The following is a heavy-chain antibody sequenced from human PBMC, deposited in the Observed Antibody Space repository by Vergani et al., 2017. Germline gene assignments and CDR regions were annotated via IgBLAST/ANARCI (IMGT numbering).Heavy chain of an antibody. J-gene: IGHJ3*02. CDR3: ARGMTTENTDLDGFDI. D-gene: IGHD4-17*01. CDR1: GFTFDDYA. V-gene: IGHV3-9*01. Sequence: EVQLVESGGGLVQPGRSLRLSCAASGFTFDDYAMHWVRQAPGKALEWVSTINIGGRTSYADSVKGRLTLTRDDSKDTLHLQMNSLRPEDTAVYYCARGMTTENTDLDGFDIWGQGTMVSVSS. CDR2: INIGGRT.